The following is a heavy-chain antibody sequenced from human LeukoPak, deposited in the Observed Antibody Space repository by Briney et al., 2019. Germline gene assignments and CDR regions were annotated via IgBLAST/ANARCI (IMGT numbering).Heavy chain of an antibody. V-gene: IGHV3-23*01. CDR3: AKDRIRGNSR. CDR1: GFTFSTCV. CDR2: ISETGGGT. J-gene: IGHJ4*02. D-gene: IGHD3-16*01. Sequence: GESLRLSCAASGFTFSTCVMSWVRQAPGKGLEWVSSISETGGGTYYADSVRGRFTISRDNSKNTVYLQMNSLRAEDAAVYYCAKDRIRGNSRGGQGTRVTVSS.